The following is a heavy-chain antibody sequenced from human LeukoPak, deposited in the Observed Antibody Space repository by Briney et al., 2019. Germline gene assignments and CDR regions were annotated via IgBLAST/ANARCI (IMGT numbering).Heavy chain of an antibody. D-gene: IGHD3-16*02. CDR1: GGSFSGYY. J-gene: IGHJ4*02. V-gene: IGHV4-34*01. CDR2: INHSGST. CDR3: ARQGHVWGSYRYPGY. Sequence: SETLSLTCAVYGGSFSGYYWSWIRQPPGKGLEWIGEINHSGSTNYNPSLKSRVTISVDTSKNQFSLKLSSVTAADTAVYYCARQGHVWGSYRYPGYWGQGTLVTVSS.